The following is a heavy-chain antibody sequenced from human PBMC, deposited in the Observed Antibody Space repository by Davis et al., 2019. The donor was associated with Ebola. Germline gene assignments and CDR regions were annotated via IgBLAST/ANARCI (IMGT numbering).Heavy chain of an antibody. Sequence: GESLEISCEVSGFTFSGSGMTWVRQAPGKGLEWVSHINSGGSDSYADSVNGRFITSRDDAKNTVYLEMNSLRDEDTATYYCATDPEGWLDFDYWGPGTLVTVSS. V-gene: IGHV3-48*02. CDR1: GFTFSGSG. J-gene: IGHJ4*02. CDR2: INSGGSD. CDR3: ATDPEGWLDFDY. D-gene: IGHD6-19*01.